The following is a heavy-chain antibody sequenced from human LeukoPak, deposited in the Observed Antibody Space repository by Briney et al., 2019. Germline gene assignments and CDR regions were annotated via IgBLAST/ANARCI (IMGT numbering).Heavy chain of an antibody. J-gene: IGHJ3*02. CDR3: ARPYYDSSGYHDAFDI. CDR1: GGSISSGSYY. D-gene: IGHD3-22*01. CDR2: IYHSGST. V-gene: IGHV4-61*09. Sequence: SQTLSLTCTVSGGSISSGSYYWSWIRQPAGKGLEWIGEIYHSGSTNYNPSLKSRVTISVDKSKNQFSLKLSSVTAADTAVYYCARPYYDSSGYHDAFDIWGQGTMVTVSS.